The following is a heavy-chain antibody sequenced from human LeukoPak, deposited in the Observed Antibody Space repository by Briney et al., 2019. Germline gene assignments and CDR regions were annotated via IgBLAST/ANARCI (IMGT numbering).Heavy chain of an antibody. Sequence: ASVKVSCKASGYTFTSYYIHWVRQAPGQGLAWMGVINPSGGSTTYAQNFQGRVTMTTDTSTSTVYMELSSLRSEDTAVYYCARDVPIEGATTRGHDYWGQGTLVTVSS. CDR3: ARDVPIEGATTRGHDY. J-gene: IGHJ4*02. V-gene: IGHV1-46*01. D-gene: IGHD1-26*01. CDR2: INPSGGST. CDR1: GYTFTSYY.